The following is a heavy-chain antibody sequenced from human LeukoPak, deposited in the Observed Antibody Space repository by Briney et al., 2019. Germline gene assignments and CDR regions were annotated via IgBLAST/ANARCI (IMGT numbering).Heavy chain of an antibody. J-gene: IGHJ4*02. CDR3: AKDPSPIQEE. Sequence: TGGSLRLSCAASGFTFSSYGIHWVRQAPGKGLEWVAVISYDGSNKYYADSVKGRFTISRDNSKNTLYLQMNSLRAEDTAVYYCAKDPSPIQEEWGQGTLVTVSS. V-gene: IGHV3-30*18. D-gene: IGHD5-18*01. CDR2: ISYDGSNK. CDR1: GFTFSSYG.